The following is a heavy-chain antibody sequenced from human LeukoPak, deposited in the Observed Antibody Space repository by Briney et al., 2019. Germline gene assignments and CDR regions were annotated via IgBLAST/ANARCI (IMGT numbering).Heavy chain of an antibody. J-gene: IGHJ4*02. Sequence: SVKVSCKASGGTFSSYAISWVRQAPGQGLEWMGGIIPIFGTANYAQKFQGRVTITTDESTSTAYMELSSLRSEDTAVYYCAREESEYYDSSGYPDFDYWGQGTLVTVSS. CDR1: GGTFSSYA. V-gene: IGHV1-69*05. CDR2: IIPIFGTA. D-gene: IGHD3-22*01. CDR3: AREESEYYDSSGYPDFDY.